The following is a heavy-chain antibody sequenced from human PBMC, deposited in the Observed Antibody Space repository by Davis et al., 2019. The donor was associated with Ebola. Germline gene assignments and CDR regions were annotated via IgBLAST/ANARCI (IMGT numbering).Heavy chain of an antibody. CDR1: GYTFTSYG. J-gene: IGHJ4*02. CDR3: ARPGGSYSHFDY. V-gene: IGHV1-18*01. Sequence: AASVKVSCKASGYTFTSYGISWVRQAPGQGLEWMGWISTYNGNTNYAQKFQGRVTMTRDTSTSTVYMELSSLRSEDTAVYYCARPGGSYSHFDYWGQGTLVTVSS. D-gene: IGHD3-10*01. CDR2: ISTYNGNT.